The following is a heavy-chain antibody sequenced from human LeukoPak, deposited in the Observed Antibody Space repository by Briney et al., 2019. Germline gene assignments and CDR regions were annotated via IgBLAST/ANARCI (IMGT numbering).Heavy chain of an antibody. Sequence: PGGSLRLSCAASGFTFSGYWMSWVRQAPGKGLEWVANIKEDGSEKYYVDSVKGRFTTSRDNAKNSLYLQMNSLRVEDTAVYYCARDNYDILTGSTYYYYYYYMDVWGKGTTVTVSS. V-gene: IGHV3-7*01. CDR3: ARDNYDILTGSTYYYYYYYMDV. CDR2: IKEDGSEK. D-gene: IGHD3-9*01. CDR1: GFTFSGYW. J-gene: IGHJ6*03.